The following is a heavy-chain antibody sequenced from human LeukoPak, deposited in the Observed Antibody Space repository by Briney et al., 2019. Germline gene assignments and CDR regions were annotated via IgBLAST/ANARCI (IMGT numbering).Heavy chain of an antibody. D-gene: IGHD5-12*01. CDR3: ATPIYGGYASYFDY. Sequence: ASVKVSCKASGGTFSSYAISWVRQAPGQGLEWMGRIIPILGIANYAQKFQGGVTITADKSTSTAYMELSSLRSEDTAVYYCATPIYGGYASYFDYWGQGTLVTVSS. CDR2: IIPILGIA. V-gene: IGHV1-69*04. J-gene: IGHJ4*02. CDR1: GGTFSSYA.